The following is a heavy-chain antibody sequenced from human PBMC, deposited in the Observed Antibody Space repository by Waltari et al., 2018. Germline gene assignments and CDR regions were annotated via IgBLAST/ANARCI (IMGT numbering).Heavy chain of an antibody. D-gene: IGHD6-13*01. CDR2: VNHSGRT. J-gene: IGHJ6*03. Sequence: QVQLQQWGAGLLKPSETLSLTCAVYGGSFSGYYWSWIRQPPGTRLEWIGEVNHSGRTNNNPSLKGGVTRSVDTSRNQFSLKLSSVTAADTAVYYCARGRPSRIAAAGGYYYYHYMDVWGKGTTVTISS. V-gene: IGHV4-34*01. CDR3: ARGRPSRIAAAGGYYYYHYMDV. CDR1: GGSFSGYY.